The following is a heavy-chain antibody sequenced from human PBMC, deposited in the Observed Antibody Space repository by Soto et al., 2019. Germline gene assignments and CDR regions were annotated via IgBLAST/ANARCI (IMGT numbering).Heavy chain of an antibody. CDR2: ISGGAGTT. Sequence: EVQLLESGGGLVQPGGSLRLSCAASGLTFRNSGMSWVRQAPGKGLEWVSAISGGAGTTDYAESVKGRFTISRDNSKKTLYLQMNSLRVEDTAVYYCASLGWNVPPLDSWGQGTLVIVSS. V-gene: IGHV3-23*01. CDR1: GLTFRNSG. CDR3: ASLGWNVPPLDS. D-gene: IGHD1-1*01. J-gene: IGHJ4*02.